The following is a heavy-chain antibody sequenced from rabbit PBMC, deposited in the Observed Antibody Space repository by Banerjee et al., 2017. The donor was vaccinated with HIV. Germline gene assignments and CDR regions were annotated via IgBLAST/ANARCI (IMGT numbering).Heavy chain of an antibody. V-gene: IGHV1S45*01. J-gene: IGHJ6*01. Sequence: QQQLEESGGGLVKPGGTLTLTCKASGFTLSSYWMCWVRQAPGKGLEWTACIDTGRNGRTDYASWAKGRFTISKTSSTTVTLQMTSLTAADTATYFCARDQEHYTYGYVGLVMGIAGMDLWGPGTLVTVS. CDR1: GFTLSSYW. CDR2: IDTGRNGRT. CDR3: ARDQEHYTYGYVGLVMGIAGMDL. D-gene: IGHD6-1*01.